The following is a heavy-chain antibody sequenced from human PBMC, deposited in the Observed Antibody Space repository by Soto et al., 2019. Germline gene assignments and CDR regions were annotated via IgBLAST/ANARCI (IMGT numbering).Heavy chain of an antibody. CDR3: VRDLWHNGCFYF. Sequence: EVQLVESGGGLVQPGGSLRLSCAASGFTFSSYWMRWVRQAPGKGLVWVSRVNGDGGNTIYADSVKGRFTISRDNARNTLYLQVNSLRVEDTGVYYCVRDLWHNGCFYFWGQGALVTVSS. CDR1: GFTFSSYW. D-gene: IGHD6-19*01. J-gene: IGHJ4*02. V-gene: IGHV3-74*01. CDR2: VNGDGGNT.